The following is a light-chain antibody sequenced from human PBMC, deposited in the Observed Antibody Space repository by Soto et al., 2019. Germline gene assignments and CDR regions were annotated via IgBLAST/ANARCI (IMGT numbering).Light chain of an antibody. V-gene: IGKV3-15*01. J-gene: IGKJ1*01. CDR3: QQYNNWPPWT. Sequence: EIVMTQSPATLSVSPGERATLSCRASQSVSSNFAWYQQKPGQAPRLLIYGASTRATGIPARFSGSGSGTEFTLTISGLQSEDFAGYYCQQYNNWPPWTFGEGTKVEIK. CDR2: GAS. CDR1: QSVSSN.